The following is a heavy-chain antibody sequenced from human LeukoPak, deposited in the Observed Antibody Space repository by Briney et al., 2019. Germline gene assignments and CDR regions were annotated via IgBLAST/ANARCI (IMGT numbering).Heavy chain of an antibody. D-gene: IGHD6-19*01. CDR2: IIPIFGTA. J-gene: IGHJ4*02. CDR3: ARGRSSGWTD. V-gene: IGHV1-69*05. CDR1: GGTFSSYA. Sequence: ASVKVSCKASGGTFSSYAISWVRQAPGQGLEWMGRIIPIFGTANYAQKFQGRVTITTDESTSTAYMELSSLRSEDTAVYYCARGRSSGWTDWGQGTLVTVSS.